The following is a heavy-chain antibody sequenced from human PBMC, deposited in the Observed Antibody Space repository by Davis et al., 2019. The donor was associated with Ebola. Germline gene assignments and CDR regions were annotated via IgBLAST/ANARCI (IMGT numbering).Heavy chain of an antibody. CDR2: VYYIGTT. J-gene: IGHJ5*02. CDR3: ATNPSSSPWFHP. D-gene: IGHD6-6*01. V-gene: IGHV4-39*07. Sequence: PSETLSLTCTVSGASITDGNSYWAWIRQPPGKGLEWIATVYYIGTTYYNPSLKSRLTISIDTSTNQFSLTFTSMTAADTPLYYCATNPSSSPWFHPWGQGTLVTVSS. CDR1: GASITDGNSY.